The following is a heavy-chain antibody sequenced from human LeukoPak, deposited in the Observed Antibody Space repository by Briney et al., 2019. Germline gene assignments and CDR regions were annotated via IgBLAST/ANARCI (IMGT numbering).Heavy chain of an antibody. Sequence: GGSLRLSCAASGFSFSNSWMTWVRQSPGKGLEWVANIKQDVSETYYVDSVMGRFTISRLNAKNSVYLQMNSLRAEDTDVYYCARDRSISGVVTIDFWGQGTLVTVSS. CDR1: GFSFSNSW. D-gene: IGHD3-3*01. CDR3: ARDRSISGVVTIDF. CDR2: IKQDVSET. J-gene: IGHJ4*02. V-gene: IGHV3-7*01.